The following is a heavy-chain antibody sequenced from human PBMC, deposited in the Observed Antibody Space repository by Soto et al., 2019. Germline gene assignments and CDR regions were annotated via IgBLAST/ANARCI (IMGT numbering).Heavy chain of an antibody. Sequence: YLGSTVHEGCIGTDVYSWAWIRQPQGKGLEWIGYIHYSGRTYYNPSLKSRLTMSVDTSKNQFSLKLNSISAPDTAVYYCGRGFSFLFFFYCCGEHRDLHSFPGQRSSDL. CDR3: GRGFSFLFFFYCCGEHRDLHSFPGQRSSDL. D-gene: IGHD2-15*01. V-gene: IGHV4-30-4*01. J-gene: IGHJ2*01. CDR1: EGCIGTDVYS. CDR2: IHYSGRT.